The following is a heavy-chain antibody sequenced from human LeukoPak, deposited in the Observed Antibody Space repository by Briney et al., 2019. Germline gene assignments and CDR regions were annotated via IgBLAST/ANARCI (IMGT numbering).Heavy chain of an antibody. CDR3: ARGGYGSGSYYNYFDY. V-gene: IGHV3-23*01. CDR1: GFTFSSYG. J-gene: IGHJ4*02. CDR2: ISGSGGST. D-gene: IGHD3-10*01. Sequence: GGSLRLSCAASGFTFSSYGMSWVRQAPGKGLEWVSAISGSGGSTYYADSVKGRFTISRDNSKNTLYLQMNSLRAEDTAVYYCARGGYGSGSYYNYFDYWGQGTLVTVSS.